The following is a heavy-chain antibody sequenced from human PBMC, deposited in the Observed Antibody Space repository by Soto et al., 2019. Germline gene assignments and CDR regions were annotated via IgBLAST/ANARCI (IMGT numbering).Heavy chain of an antibody. CDR2: IYTSGST. V-gene: IGHV4-4*07. CDR1: GGSISSYY. J-gene: IGHJ4*02. Sequence: PSETLSLTCTASGGSISSYYWSWIRQPAGKGLEWIGRIYTSGSTNYNPSLKSRVTMSVDTYKNQFSLKLSYVTAADTAAYYCARVGQRLRVGELSYTYYFDYWGQGTLVTVSS. CDR3: ARVGQRLRVGELSYTYYFDY. D-gene: IGHD3-16*02.